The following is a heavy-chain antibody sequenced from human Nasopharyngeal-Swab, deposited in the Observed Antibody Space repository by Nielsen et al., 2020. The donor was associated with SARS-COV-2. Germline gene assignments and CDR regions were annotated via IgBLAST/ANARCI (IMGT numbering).Heavy chain of an antibody. D-gene: IGHD5-12*01. CDR1: GFTFNSHG. J-gene: IGHJ6*02. V-gene: IGHV3-30*03. CDR3: ARDTSVDIVLLYYGMDV. CDR2: ISFDGSKK. Sequence: GESLKISCAASGFTFNSHGMHWVRQAPGKGLEWVAVISFDGSKKYYADSVKGRFTISRDSSKNTLYLQMNSLSAEDTAVYYCARDTSVDIVLLYYGMDVWGQGTTVTVSS.